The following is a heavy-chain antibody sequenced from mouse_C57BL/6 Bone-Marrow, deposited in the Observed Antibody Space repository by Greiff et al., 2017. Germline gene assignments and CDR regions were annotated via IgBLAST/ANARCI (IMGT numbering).Heavy chain of an antibody. CDR1: GFSLTSYG. CDR3: ARHEDDNYYAMDY. Sequence: VKLVESGPGLVQPSQSLSITCTVSGFSLTSYGVHWVRQSPGKGLEWLGVIWSGGSTDYNAAFISRLSISKDNSTSQVFIKMSSLQADDTAIYYCARHEDDNYYAMDYWGQGTSVTVSS. J-gene: IGHJ4*01. V-gene: IGHV2-2*01. CDR2: IWSGGST.